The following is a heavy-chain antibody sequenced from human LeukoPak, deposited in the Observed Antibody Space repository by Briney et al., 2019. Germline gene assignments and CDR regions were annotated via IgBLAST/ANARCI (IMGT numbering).Heavy chain of an antibody. CDR2: INPNSGGT. V-gene: IGHV1-2*06. CDR3: ARDIPLTYSSSWEGYFDY. CDR1: GYTFTGYY. D-gene: IGHD6-13*01. Sequence: ASVKVSCKASGYTFTGYYMHWVRQAPGQGLEWMGRINPNSGGTNYAQKFQGRVTMTRDTSISTAYMELSRLRSDDTAVYYCARDIPLTYSSSWEGYFDYWGQGTLVTVSS. J-gene: IGHJ4*02.